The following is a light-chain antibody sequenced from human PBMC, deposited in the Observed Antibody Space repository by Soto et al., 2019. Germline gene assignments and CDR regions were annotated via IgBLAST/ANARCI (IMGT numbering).Light chain of an antibody. CDR2: RND. Sequence: QAVVTQPPSASGTPGQRVTISCSGSSSNIGSNYVYWYQQLPGSAPKLLIYRNDQWPSGVPDRFSGSKSGTSASLAISGLRSEDEADYYCAAWDDSLSAVVFGGGTKVTVL. V-gene: IGLV1-47*01. CDR1: SSNIGSNY. J-gene: IGLJ2*01. CDR3: AAWDDSLSAVV.